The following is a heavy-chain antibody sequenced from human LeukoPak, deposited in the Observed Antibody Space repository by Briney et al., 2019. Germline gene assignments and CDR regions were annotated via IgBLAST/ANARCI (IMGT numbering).Heavy chain of an antibody. CDR3: ARGSYGGIDY. CDR1: GGSISSYY. Sequence: KTSETLSLTCTVSGGSISSYYWSWIRQPPGKGLEWIGYIYHSGSTNYNPSLKSRVTISVDTSKNQFSLKLSSVTAADTAVYYCARGSYGGIDYWGQGTLVTVSS. V-gene: IGHV4-59*01. CDR2: IYHSGST. D-gene: IGHD3-10*01. J-gene: IGHJ4*02.